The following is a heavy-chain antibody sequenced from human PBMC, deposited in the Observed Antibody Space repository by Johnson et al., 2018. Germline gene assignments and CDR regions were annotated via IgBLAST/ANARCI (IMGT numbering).Heavy chain of an antibody. V-gene: IGHV3-21*01. J-gene: IGHJ4*02. CDR2: LSGRGRTI. CDR3: SREGGGAVPMLH. Sequence: VQLVESGGGQVKPGGSLRLSCAASGFTFSSYRMNWVRRAPGKGLEWVSCLSGRGRTIYDADSVKGRCTISRDNAKNSLYLQMNSLRAGETAVYYCSREGGGAVPMLHLGQGTLVTVSS. D-gene: IGHD3-10*02. CDR1: GFTFSSYR.